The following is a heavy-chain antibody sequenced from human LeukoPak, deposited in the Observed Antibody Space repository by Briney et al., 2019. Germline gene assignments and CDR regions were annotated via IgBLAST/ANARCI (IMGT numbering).Heavy chain of an antibody. Sequence: PGRSLRLSCAASGFTFSSYTMHWVRQAPGKGLEWVAVISYDGSNKYYADSVKGRFTISRDNSKNTLYLQMNSLRAEDTAVYYCARVPITIFGVVYYFDYWGQGTLVTVSS. D-gene: IGHD3-3*01. CDR3: ARVPITIFGVVYYFDY. J-gene: IGHJ4*02. CDR2: ISYDGSNK. V-gene: IGHV3-30-3*01. CDR1: GFTFSSYT.